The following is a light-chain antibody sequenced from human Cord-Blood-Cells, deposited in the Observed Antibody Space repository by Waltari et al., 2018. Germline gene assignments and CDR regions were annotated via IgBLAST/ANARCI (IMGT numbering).Light chain of an antibody. Sequence: ETTLTQAPAFMSAPPGDKVNISCKDSQDIADDMNWYQQKPVEAAIFIIQEATTLVPRISPRFSGSGYGTEFTLTSNTIESGDTADYCGLQHDNFPYTLGHGTKLDIK. CDR3: LQHDNFPYT. J-gene: IGKJ2*01. CDR2: EAT. CDR1: QDIADD. V-gene: IGKV5-2*01.